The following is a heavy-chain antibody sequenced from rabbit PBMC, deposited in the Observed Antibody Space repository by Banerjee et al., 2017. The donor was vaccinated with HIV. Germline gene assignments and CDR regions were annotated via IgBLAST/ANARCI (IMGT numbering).Heavy chain of an antibody. CDR2: IYTGSGDA. V-gene: IGHV1S40*01. D-gene: IGHD4-1*01. CDR1: GFSFSSSYY. J-gene: IGHJ6*01. Sequence: QSLEESGGDLVKPEGSLTLTCTVSGFSFSSSYYMCWVRQAPGKGLEWIGCIYTGSGDAYYANWAKGRFTLSKTSSTTVTLQMTSLTAADTATYFCAREASYSSGYFALWGPGTLVTVS. CDR3: AREASYSSGYFAL.